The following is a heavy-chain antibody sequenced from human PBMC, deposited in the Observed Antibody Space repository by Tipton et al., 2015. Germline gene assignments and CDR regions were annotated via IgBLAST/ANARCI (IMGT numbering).Heavy chain of an antibody. D-gene: IGHD6-13*01. V-gene: IGHV4-4*02. CDR3: ARGAEGTFDI. J-gene: IGHJ3*02. CDR1: GDSISSSNW. CDR2: IHHGGST. Sequence: TLSLTCSVSGDSISSSNWWSWVRQPPGKGLEWIGEIHHGGSTNYNPSLKSRVTMSVDTSKNQFSLHLSSVTAADTAVYYCARGAEGTFDIWGQGTMVTVSS.